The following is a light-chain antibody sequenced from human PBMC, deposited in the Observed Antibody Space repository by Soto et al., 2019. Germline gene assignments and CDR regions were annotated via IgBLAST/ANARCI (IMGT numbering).Light chain of an antibody. V-gene: IGKV1-39*01. J-gene: IGKJ4*01. Sequence: DIQMTQSPSSLSASVGDRVTITCRASETTANYLNWYQHKPGKAPKLLIHSASSLQSGVPSRFSGRGSGIDFTLTINSLQPEDFATYSCQQTYISPPTFGGGTKVEIK. CDR3: QQTYISPPT. CDR1: ETTANY. CDR2: SAS.